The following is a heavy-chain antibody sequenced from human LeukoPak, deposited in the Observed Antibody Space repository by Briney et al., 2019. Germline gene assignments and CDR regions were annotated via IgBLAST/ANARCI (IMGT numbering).Heavy chain of an antibody. J-gene: IGHJ1*01. Sequence: SETLSLTCAVSGCSISSSNWWSWVRQPPGKGLEWIGEIYHSGSTYYNPSLKSRVTISVDTSKNQFSLKLSSVTAADTAVYYCARVGSWVEDISFQHWGQGTLVTVSS. CDR3: ARVGSWVEDISFQH. CDR2: IYHSGST. V-gene: IGHV4-4*02. D-gene: IGHD6-13*01. CDR1: GCSISSSNW.